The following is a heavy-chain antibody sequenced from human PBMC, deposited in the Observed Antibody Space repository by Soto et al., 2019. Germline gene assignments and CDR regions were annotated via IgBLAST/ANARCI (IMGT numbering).Heavy chain of an antibody. J-gene: IGHJ3*02. CDR3: ASSYYSDRSGSLDAFDI. D-gene: IGHD3-22*01. CDR2: IYPGDSDT. Sequence: GESLKISCNGSGYSFTSYWIGWVRQMPGKGLEWMGIIYPGDSDTRYSPSFQGQVTISADKSISTAYLQWSSLKASDTAMYYCASSYYSDRSGSLDAFDIWGQGTMVTVSS. CDR1: GYSFTSYW. V-gene: IGHV5-51*01.